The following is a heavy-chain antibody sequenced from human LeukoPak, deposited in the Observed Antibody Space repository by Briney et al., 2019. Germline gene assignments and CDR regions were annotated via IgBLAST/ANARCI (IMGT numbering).Heavy chain of an antibody. Sequence: PSETLSLTCTVSGGSISSYYWSWIRQPPGKGLEWIGYIYYGGSTNYNPSLKSRVTISVDTSKNQFSLKLSSVTAADTAVYYCATYLPYSSGGGMDVWGQGTTVTVSS. CDR2: IYYGGST. D-gene: IGHD6-19*01. V-gene: IGHV4-59*08. CDR1: GGSISSYY. CDR3: ATYLPYSSGGGMDV. J-gene: IGHJ6*02.